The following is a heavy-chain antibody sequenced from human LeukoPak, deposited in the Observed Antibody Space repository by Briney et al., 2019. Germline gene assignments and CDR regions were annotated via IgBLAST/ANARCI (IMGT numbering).Heavy chain of an antibody. CDR2: ISWNSGSI. CDR1: GFTFDDYA. Sequence: PGRSLRLSCAASGFTFDDYAMHRVRQAPGKGLEWVSGISWNSGSIGYADSVKGRFTTSRDNAQNSLYLQMNSLRAEDTALYYCAKAVSSSSPPPYYFDYWGQGTLVTVSS. D-gene: IGHD6-6*01. V-gene: IGHV3-9*01. CDR3: AKAVSSSSPPPYYFDY. J-gene: IGHJ4*02.